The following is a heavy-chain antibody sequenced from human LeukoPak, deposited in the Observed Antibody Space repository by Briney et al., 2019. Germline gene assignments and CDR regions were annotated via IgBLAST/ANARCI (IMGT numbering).Heavy chain of an antibody. D-gene: IGHD1-7*01. CDR3: ATGGSNWNYQYYFEY. CDR1: GYTFTNYG. Sequence: ASVKVSCKTSGYTFTNYGINWVRQAPGQGLEWMGWISPYNGKTEFAQKFQGRVTMTTDTSTTTVYMELRSLRSDDTAVYYCATGGSNWNYQYYFEYWGQGTLVTVPS. J-gene: IGHJ4*02. CDR2: ISPYNGKT. V-gene: IGHV1-18*01.